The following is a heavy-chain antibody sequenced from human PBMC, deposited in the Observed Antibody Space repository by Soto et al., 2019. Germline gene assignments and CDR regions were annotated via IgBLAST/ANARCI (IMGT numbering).Heavy chain of an antibody. J-gene: IGHJ4*02. D-gene: IGHD2-15*01. CDR3: ARSPRKYSAYCSGGSCYVDLDY. CDR2: ISSSGSTI. Sequence: GGSLRLSCAASGFTFSDYYMSWIRQAPGKGLECVAYISSSGSTIYYADSVKGRFTISRDNAKNSLYLQMNSLRAEDTAVYYCARSPRKYSAYCSGGSCYVDLDYWGQGTLVTVSS. CDR1: GFTFSDYY. V-gene: IGHV3-11*01.